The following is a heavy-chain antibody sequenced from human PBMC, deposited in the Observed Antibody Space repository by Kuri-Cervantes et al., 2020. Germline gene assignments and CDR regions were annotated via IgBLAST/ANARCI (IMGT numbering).Heavy chain of an antibody. CDR1: GYTLNELS. V-gene: IGHV1-24*01. Sequence: ASEKVSCKVSGYTLNELSMRWVRQAPGKGLEWMGGFDPEDGETIYAQKFQGRVTMTRDTSTSTVYMELSSLRSEDTAVYYCARAGGEATDVFDYWGQGTLVTVSS. CDR3: ARAGGEATDVFDY. CDR2: FDPEDGET. J-gene: IGHJ4*02. D-gene: IGHD3-16*01.